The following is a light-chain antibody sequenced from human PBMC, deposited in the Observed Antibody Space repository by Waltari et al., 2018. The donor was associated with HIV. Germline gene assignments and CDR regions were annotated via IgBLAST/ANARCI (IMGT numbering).Light chain of an antibody. CDR1: QGITNY. V-gene: IGKV1-33*01. J-gene: IGKJ2*01. Sequence: EILMTQSPSSLSASVGGRVTITCQETQGITNYLTWYQQKPGKAPRLLIYAASILETGVPSRFSGHGTETNFTITIHNLQPEDIATCHHQQYDNLPFTFGQGTKLQIK. CDR2: AAS. CDR3: QQYDNLPFT.